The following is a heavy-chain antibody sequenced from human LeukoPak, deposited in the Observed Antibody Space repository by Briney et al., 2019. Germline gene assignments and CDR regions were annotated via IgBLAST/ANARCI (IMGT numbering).Heavy chain of an antibody. Sequence: ASVKVSCKASGYTFTSDYMHWVRQAPGQGLEWMGIINPSGGSTSYAQKFQGRVTMTRDMSTSTVYMELSSLRSEDTAVYYCARELDSREPLHSFDYWGQGTLVTVSS. D-gene: IGHD6-13*01. J-gene: IGHJ4*02. CDR1: GYTFTSDY. CDR3: ARELDSREPLHSFDY. V-gene: IGHV1-46*01. CDR2: INPSGGST.